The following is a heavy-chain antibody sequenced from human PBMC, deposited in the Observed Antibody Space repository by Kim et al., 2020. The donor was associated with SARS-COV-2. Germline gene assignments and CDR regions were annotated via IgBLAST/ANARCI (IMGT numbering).Heavy chain of an antibody. CDR1: GFTFSSYA. D-gene: IGHD6-13*01. Sequence: GGSLRLSCAASGFTFSSYAMHWVRQAPGKGLEWVAVISYDGSNKYYADSVKGRFTISRDNSKNTLYLQMNSLRAEDTAVYYCARDSSWPIAAAGHFDYWGQGTLVTVSS. CDR2: ISYDGSNK. J-gene: IGHJ4*02. V-gene: IGHV3-30*04. CDR3: ARDSSWPIAAAGHFDY.